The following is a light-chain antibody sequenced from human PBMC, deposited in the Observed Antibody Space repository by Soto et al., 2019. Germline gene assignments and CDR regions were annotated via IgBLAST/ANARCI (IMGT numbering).Light chain of an antibody. CDR3: QSYDSSLSGSKV. CDR1: SSNIGAGYD. J-gene: IGLJ1*01. V-gene: IGLV1-40*01. Sequence: QSVLTQPPSVSGAPGQRVTISCTGSSSNIGAGYDVHWYQQLPGTAPKLLIYANSNRPSGVPDRFSGSKSGTSASLAINGLQAEDEADYYCQSYDSSLSGSKVFGTGTKLTVL. CDR2: ANS.